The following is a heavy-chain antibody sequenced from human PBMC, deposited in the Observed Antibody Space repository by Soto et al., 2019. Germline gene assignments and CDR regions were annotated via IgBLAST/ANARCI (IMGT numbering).Heavy chain of an antibody. CDR3: AREKRYSGSGYFDY. CDR1: GFTFSIYS. J-gene: IGHJ4*02. V-gene: IGHV3-21*01. D-gene: IGHD1-26*01. Sequence: PGGSLRLSCAASGFTFSIYSMNWVRQAPGKGLEWVSSISSSSSYIYYADSVKGRFTISRDNAKNSLYLQMNSLRAEDTAVYYCAREKRYSGSGYFDYWGQGTLVTVSS. CDR2: ISSSSSYI.